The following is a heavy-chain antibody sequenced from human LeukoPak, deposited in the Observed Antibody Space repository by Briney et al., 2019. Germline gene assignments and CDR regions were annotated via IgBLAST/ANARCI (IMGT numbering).Heavy chain of an antibody. CDR3: ARAVRGGYYMDV. J-gene: IGHJ6*03. Sequence: GASVKVSCKASGYTFTGYYMHWVRQAPGQGLEWMGIINPSGGSASYAQKFQGRVTMTRDMSTSTVYMELSSLRSEDTAVYYCARAVRGGYYMDVWGKGTTVTVSS. CDR2: INPSGGSA. CDR1: GYTFTGYY. V-gene: IGHV1-46*01. D-gene: IGHD3-10*01.